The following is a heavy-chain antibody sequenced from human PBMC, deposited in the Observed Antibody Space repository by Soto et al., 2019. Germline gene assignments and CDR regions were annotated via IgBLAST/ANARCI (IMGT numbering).Heavy chain of an antibody. V-gene: IGHV3-33*01. Sequence: GGSLRLSCAASGFTFSSYGMHWVRQAPGKGLEWVAVIWYDGSNKYYADSVKGRFTISGDNSKNTLYLQMNSLRAEDTAVYYCARAMVRGFFYYYYGMDVWGQGTTVTVSS. CDR1: GFTFSSYG. J-gene: IGHJ6*02. D-gene: IGHD3-10*01. CDR3: ARAMVRGFFYYYYGMDV. CDR2: IWYDGSNK.